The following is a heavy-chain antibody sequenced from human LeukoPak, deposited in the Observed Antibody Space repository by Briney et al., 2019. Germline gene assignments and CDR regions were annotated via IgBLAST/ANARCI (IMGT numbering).Heavy chain of an antibody. J-gene: IGHJ6*02. D-gene: IGHD2-21*02. CDR2: IIPILGIA. V-gene: IGHV1-69*02. Sequence: ASVKVSRKASGGTFSSYTSSGVRQAPGQGLEWVGRIIPILGIANYAQKFQGRVTITADKTTRTAYMGHSSQRSEDTAVYDRARAAAYCGGDCYSGSLNYYGMDVWGQGTTVTVSS. CDR3: ARAAAYCGGDCYSGSLNYYGMDV. CDR1: GGTFSSYT.